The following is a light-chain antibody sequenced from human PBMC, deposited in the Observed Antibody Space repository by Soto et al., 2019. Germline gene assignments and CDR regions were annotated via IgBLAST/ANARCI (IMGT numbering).Light chain of an antibody. Sequence: EIVLTQSPATLYVSPGETATLSCRASQSVGSAVAWYQHKPGQAPRLLIVAASIRATGVPGRFSGGGSGTEFTLTISSLQSEDFAVYYWQQYKNWPPLTFGGGTTVEIK. CDR1: QSVGSA. CDR2: AAS. J-gene: IGKJ4*01. V-gene: IGKV3-15*01. CDR3: QQYKNWPPLT.